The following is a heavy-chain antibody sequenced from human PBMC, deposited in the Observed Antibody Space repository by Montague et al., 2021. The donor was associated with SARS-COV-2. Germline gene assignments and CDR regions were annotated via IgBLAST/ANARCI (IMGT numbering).Heavy chain of an antibody. CDR3: ARGDPSSCSRTTFDF. V-gene: IGHV3-11*01. Sequence: SVKGRFAISRDNTKDSLFLQMNSLRVENTAVYYCARGDPSSCSRTTFDFWGHGTLVTVSS. J-gene: IGHJ4*01. D-gene: IGHD1-1*01.